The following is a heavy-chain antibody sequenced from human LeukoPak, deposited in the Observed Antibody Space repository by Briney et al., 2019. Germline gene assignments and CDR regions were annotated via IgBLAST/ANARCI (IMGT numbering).Heavy chain of an antibody. CDR2: IKANIDGGST. Sequence: GGSLRLSCAASGFSFTTAWMVWVRQAPGKGLQWIGRIKANIDGGSTDLAAPVKGRFSISRDDSTNTVYLQMNSLKSDDTAVYYCTTDFSHFDFSSGFYSHWGQGSLVTVSS. D-gene: IGHD3-3*01. J-gene: IGHJ4*02. V-gene: IGHV3-15*01. CDR1: GFSFTTAW. CDR3: TTDFSHFDFSSGFYSH.